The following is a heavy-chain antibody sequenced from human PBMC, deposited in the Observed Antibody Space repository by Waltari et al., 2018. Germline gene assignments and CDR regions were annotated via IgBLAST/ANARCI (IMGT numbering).Heavy chain of an antibody. CDR3: ARGALGKDY. CDR1: FSDYD. Sequence: FSDYDMHWVRQGTGKGLEWVSTIGSAGDTYYAGSVKGRFTISRENAKNSLYLQMNSLRAEDTAVYYCARGALGKDYWGQGTLVTVSS. V-gene: IGHV3-13*01. J-gene: IGHJ4*02. CDR2: IGSAGDT.